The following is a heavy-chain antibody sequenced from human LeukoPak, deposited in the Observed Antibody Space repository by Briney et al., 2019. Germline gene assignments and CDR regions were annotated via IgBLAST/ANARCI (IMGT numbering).Heavy chain of an antibody. J-gene: IGHJ4*02. CDR3: ARHSGSYIRYFDY. Sequence: GASVKVSCKASGYTFTSYGISWVRQAPGQGLEWMGWSSAYNGNTNYAQKFQGRVTMTRDMSTSTVYMELSSLRSEDTAVYYCARHSGSYIRYFDYWGQGTLVTVSS. CDR2: SSAYNGNT. D-gene: IGHD1-26*01. CDR1: GYTFTSYG. V-gene: IGHV1-18*01.